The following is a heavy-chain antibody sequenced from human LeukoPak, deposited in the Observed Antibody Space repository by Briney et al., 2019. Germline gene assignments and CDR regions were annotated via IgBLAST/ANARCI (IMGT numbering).Heavy chain of an antibody. Sequence: SETLSLTCAVYGGSFSGYYWSWIRQPPGKGLEWVGEINHSGSTNYNPSLKSRVTISVDTSKNQFSLKLSSVTAADTAVYYCARVLRFLEWLNAFDIWGQGTMVTVSS. D-gene: IGHD3-3*01. CDR3: ARVLRFLEWLNAFDI. J-gene: IGHJ3*02. CDR2: INHSGST. CDR1: GGSFSGYY. V-gene: IGHV4-34*01.